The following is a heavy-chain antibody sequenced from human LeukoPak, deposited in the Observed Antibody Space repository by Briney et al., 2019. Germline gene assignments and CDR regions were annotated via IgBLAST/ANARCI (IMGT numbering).Heavy chain of an antibody. CDR3: ARERYSGHAFDI. CDR1: GGSICSYY. V-gene: IGHV4-59*01. CDR2: IYYSGST. D-gene: IGHD5-12*01. Sequence: SETLSLTCTVSGGSICSYYWSWIRQPPGKGLEWIGYIYYSGSTNYNPSLKSRVTISVDTSKNQFSLKLSSVTAADTAVYYCARERYSGHAFDIWGQGTMVTVSS. J-gene: IGHJ3*02.